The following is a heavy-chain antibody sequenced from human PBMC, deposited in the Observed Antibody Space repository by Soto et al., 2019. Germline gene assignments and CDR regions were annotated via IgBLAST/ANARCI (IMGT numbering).Heavy chain of an antibody. V-gene: IGHV3-33*01. J-gene: IGHJ6*02. CDR2: IWYDGSNK. Sequence: QVQLVESGGGVVQPGRSLRLSCAASGFTFSTYGMNWVRQAPGKGLEWVAVIWYDGSNKYYGDSVKGRFTISRDNSKNTLYLQMNSLRDEDTAVYYCAREYAHGGSGAYYYYGMDVWGQGTMVTVSS. CDR3: AREYAHGGSGAYYYYGMDV. CDR1: GFTFSTYG. D-gene: IGHD2-15*01.